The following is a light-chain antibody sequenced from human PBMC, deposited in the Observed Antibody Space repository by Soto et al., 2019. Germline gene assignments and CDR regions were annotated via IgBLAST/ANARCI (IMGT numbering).Light chain of an antibody. J-gene: IGLJ3*02. CDR2: LNSDGSH. V-gene: IGLV4-69*01. Sequence: QSVLTQSPSASASLEASVKLTCTLSSGHSSYAIAWHQQQPEKGPRYLMKLNSDGSHSKGDGIPDRFSGSSSGAERYLTISSLQSEDEADYYCQTWGTGFWVFGGGTKVTVL. CDR3: QTWGTGFWV. CDR1: SGHSSYA.